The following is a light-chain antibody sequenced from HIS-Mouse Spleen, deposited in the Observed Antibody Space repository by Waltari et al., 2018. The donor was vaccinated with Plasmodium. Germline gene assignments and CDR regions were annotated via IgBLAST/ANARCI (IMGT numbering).Light chain of an antibody. V-gene: IGKV1-5*03. Sequence: DIQITQSPSPLSASVGNSVPITCRASHSISSWLAWYQQKPGNAPKLLIYKASSLESGVPSRFSGSGSGTEFTLTISSLQPDDFATYYCQQYNSYYTFGQGTKLEIK. CDR3: QQYNSYYT. J-gene: IGKJ2*01. CDR1: HSISSW. CDR2: KAS.